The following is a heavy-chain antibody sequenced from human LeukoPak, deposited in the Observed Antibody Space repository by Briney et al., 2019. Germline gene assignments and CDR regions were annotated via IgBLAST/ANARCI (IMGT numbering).Heavy chain of an antibody. CDR1: GFTFDDYG. J-gene: IGHJ2*01. D-gene: IGHD3-22*01. CDR2: INWNGGST. Sequence: GGSLRLSCAASGFTFDDYGMSWVRQAPGKGLEWVSGINWNGGSTGYADSVKGRFTISRDNAKNSLHLQMNSLRAEDTALYYCARKPHYYDSSGVWYFDLWGRGTLVTVSS. CDR3: ARKPHYYDSSGVWYFDL. V-gene: IGHV3-20*04.